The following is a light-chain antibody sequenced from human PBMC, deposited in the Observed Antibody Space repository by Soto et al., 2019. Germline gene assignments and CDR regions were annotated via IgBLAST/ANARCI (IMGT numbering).Light chain of an antibody. J-gene: IGKJ2*01. V-gene: IGKV1-5*03. CDR1: QSISSW. CDR2: EAS. Sequence: DIQMTQSPSTLSASVGDRVTITCRASQSISSWLAWYQQKPGTAPKLLIYEASTLESGVPSRFSGSRSGTECTLTVSSLQPDDFAAYYCQQYNDSFPYTFGQGTKLEIK. CDR3: QQYNDSFPYT.